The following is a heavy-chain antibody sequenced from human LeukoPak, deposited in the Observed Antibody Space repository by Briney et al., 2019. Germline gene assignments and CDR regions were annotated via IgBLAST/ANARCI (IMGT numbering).Heavy chain of an antibody. D-gene: IGHD5-18*01. CDR3: ARNPNTAMVKDAFDI. J-gene: IGHJ3*02. CDR2: INWNGGST. CDR1: GFTFSSYW. Sequence: PGGSLRLSCAASGFTFSSYWMHWVRQAPGKGLEWVSGINWNGGSTGYADSVKGRFTISRDNAKNSLYLQMNSLRAEDTALYHCARNPNTAMVKDAFDIWGQGTMVTVSS. V-gene: IGHV3-20*01.